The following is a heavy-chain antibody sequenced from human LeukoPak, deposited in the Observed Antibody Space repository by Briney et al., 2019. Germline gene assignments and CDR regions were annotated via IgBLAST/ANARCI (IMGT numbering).Heavy chain of an antibody. CDR2: IIPILGIA. Sequence: SVKVSCKASGGTFSSYAVSWVRQAPGQGLEWMGRIIPILGIANYARKFQGRVTITADKSTSTAYMELSSLRSEDTAVYYCARLTTVTPFDYWGQGTLVTVSS. CDR3: ARLTTVTPFDY. CDR1: GGTFSSYA. D-gene: IGHD4-17*01. V-gene: IGHV1-69*04. J-gene: IGHJ4*02.